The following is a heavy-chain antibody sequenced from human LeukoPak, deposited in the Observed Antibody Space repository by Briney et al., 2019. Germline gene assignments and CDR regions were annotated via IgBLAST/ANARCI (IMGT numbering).Heavy chain of an antibody. Sequence: GGSLILSCAVSGFTFSTYSMHWVRQAPGKGLEWVSYISSSASTIYYAGSVKGRFTISRDNAKNSLYLQMNSLRAEDTAVYYCARGVFYSRDYSNCFDPWGQGTLVTVSS. CDR1: GFTFSTYS. J-gene: IGHJ5*02. D-gene: IGHD6-19*01. CDR3: ARGVFYSRDYSNCFDP. CDR2: ISSSASTI. V-gene: IGHV3-48*03.